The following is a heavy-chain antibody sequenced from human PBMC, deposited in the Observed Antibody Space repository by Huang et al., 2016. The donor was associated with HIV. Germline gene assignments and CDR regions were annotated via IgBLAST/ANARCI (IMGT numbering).Heavy chain of an antibody. CDR1: GFPFSAYG. D-gene: IGHD6-13*01. V-gene: IGHV3-30*02. CDR2: IRYDGNND. Sequence: GRLVESGGGVVQPGASLPLSCSASGFPFSAYGMDWVRQAPGKGLEWVSFIRYDGNNDYLRGSVKGRFTISRDNSNNTLYLRMNSLGPEDTAVYYCVKERGSSRARSSFDFWGQGTSVIVSS. CDR3: VKERGSSRARSSFDF. J-gene: IGHJ3*01.